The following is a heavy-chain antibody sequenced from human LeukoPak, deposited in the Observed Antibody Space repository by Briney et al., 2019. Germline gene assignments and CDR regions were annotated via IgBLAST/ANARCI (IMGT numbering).Heavy chain of an antibody. CDR2: IRYDGSNK. V-gene: IGHV3-30*02. CDR3: AKELYSGSYQYYFDY. CDR1: GFTFSSYG. D-gene: IGHD1-26*01. Sequence: GGSLRLSCAASGFTFSSYGMHWVRQAPGKGLEWVAFIRYDGSNKYYADSVKGRFTISRDNSKNTLYLQMNSLRAEDTAVYYCAKELYSGSYQYYFDYWGQGTLVTVSS. J-gene: IGHJ4*02.